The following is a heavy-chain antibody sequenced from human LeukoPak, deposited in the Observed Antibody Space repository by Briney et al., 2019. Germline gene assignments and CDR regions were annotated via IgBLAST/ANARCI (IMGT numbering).Heavy chain of an antibody. CDR3: ARVYKSSSGLTPLAP. J-gene: IGHJ5*02. D-gene: IGHD6-19*01. CDR1: GYTFTSYG. CDR2: ISAYNGNT. V-gene: IGHV1-18*01. Sequence: APVKVSCKASGYTFTSYGISWVRQAPGQGLEWMGWISAYNGNTNYAQKLQGRVTMTTDTSTSTAYMELRSLRSDDTAVYYCARVYKSSSGLTPLAPWGQGTLVTVSS.